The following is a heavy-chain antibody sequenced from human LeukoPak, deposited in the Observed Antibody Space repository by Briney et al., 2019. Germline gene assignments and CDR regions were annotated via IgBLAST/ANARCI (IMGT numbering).Heavy chain of an antibody. V-gene: IGHV3-23*01. Sequence: PGGSLRLSCAASGFTFSSYAMSWVRQAPGKGLEWVSAISGSGGSTYYADSVKGRFTISRDNSKNTLYLQMNSLRAEDTAVYYCARERNSGNYRTADYWGQGTLATVSS. CDR2: ISGSGGST. CDR1: GFTFSSYA. J-gene: IGHJ4*02. D-gene: IGHD1-26*01. CDR3: ARERNSGNYRTADY.